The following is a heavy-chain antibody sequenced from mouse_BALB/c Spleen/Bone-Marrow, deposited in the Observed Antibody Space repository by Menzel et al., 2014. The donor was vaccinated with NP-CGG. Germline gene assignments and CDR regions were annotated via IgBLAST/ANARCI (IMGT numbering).Heavy chain of an antibody. CDR1: GFTFSNYT. CDR3: ARRYDYGYGPFAY. J-gene: IGHJ3*01. D-gene: IGHD1-2*01. V-gene: IGHV5-12-2*01. Sequence: VESGGGLVQPGGSLKLSCAASGFTFSNYTMSWIRQTPEKRLEWVAYISNGGGTTYYPDTVKGRFTISRDNAKSTLYLQMSSLKSEDTAMYYCARRYDYGYGPFAYWGQGTLVTVSA. CDR2: ISNGGGTT.